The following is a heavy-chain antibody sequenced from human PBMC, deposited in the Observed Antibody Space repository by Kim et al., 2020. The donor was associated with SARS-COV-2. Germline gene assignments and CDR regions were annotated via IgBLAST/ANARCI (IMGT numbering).Heavy chain of an antibody. CDR1: GFTFGHYS. J-gene: IGHJ4*02. D-gene: IGHD5-18*01. CDR3: AREIRYSYGFDY. V-gene: IGHV3-21*06. Sequence: GGSLRLSCAASGFTFGHYSMNWVRQAPGRGLEWLASISSGGVYIYYAASVKGRFTISRDNDKSSLFLQMNSLRAEDTAVYYCAREIRYSYGFDYWGQGTL. CDR2: ISSGGVYI.